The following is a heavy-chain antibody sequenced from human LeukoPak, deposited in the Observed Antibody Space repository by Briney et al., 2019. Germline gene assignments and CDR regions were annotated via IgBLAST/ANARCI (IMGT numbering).Heavy chain of an antibody. CDR3: ARDGDGPSSGYGSY. J-gene: IGHJ4*02. V-gene: IGHV1-18*04. D-gene: IGHD3-22*01. CDR2: ISAYNGNT. CDR1: GYTFSDYY. Sequence: GASVKVSCKASGYTFSDYYVHWVRQAPGQGLEWMGWISAYNGNTNYAQKLQGRVTMTTDTSTSTAYMELRSLRSGDTAVYYCARDGDGPSSGYGSYWGQGTLVTVSS.